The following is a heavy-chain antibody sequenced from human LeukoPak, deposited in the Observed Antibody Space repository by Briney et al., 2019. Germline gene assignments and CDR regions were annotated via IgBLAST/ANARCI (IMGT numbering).Heavy chain of an antibody. CDR1: GFTFSSYS. Sequence: PGGSLRLSCAASGFTFSSYSMNWVRQAPGKGLEWVSYISSSSSTIYYADSVKGRFTISRDNAKNSLYLQMNSLRDEDTAVYYGAREGESPQKIGLRKIQGCFDPGGRGTRVPVSS. D-gene: IGHD5-18*01. V-gene: IGHV3-48*02. CDR2: ISSSSSTI. CDR3: AREGESPQKIGLRKIQGCFDP. J-gene: IGHJ5*02.